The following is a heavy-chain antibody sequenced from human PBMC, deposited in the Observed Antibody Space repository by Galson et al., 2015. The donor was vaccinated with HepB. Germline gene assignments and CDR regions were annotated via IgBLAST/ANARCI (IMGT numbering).Heavy chain of an antibody. CDR2: ISSSGSTI. CDR3: ARDCFWSGYYWGWFDP. J-gene: IGHJ5*02. CDR1: GFTFSDYY. D-gene: IGHD3-3*01. V-gene: IGHV3-11*01. Sequence: SLRLSCAASGFTFSDYYMSWIRQAPGKGLEWVSYISSSGSTIYYADSVKGRFTISRDNAKNSLYLQMNSLRAEDTAMYYCARDCFWSGYYWGWFDPWGQGTLVTASS.